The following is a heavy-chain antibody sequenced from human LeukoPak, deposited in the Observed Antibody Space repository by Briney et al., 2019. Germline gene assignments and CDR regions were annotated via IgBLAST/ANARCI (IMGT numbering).Heavy chain of an antibody. CDR1: GYTFTSYG. V-gene: IGHV1-8*02. CDR2: MSPNSGNA. D-gene: IGHD1-26*01. CDR3: ARGLRGEILQTGY. J-gene: IGHJ4*02. Sequence: GASVKVSCKASGYTFTSYGISWVRQATGQGLEWMGWMSPNSGNAGYAQKFQGRVTMTRDTSINTAYMELSSLRSEDTAVYYCARGLRGEILQTGYWGQGTLVTVSS.